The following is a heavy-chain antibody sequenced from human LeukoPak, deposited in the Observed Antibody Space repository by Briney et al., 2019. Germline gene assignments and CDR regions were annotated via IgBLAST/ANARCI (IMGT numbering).Heavy chain of an antibody. CDR2: IYYSGST. CDR1: GDSISTYY. J-gene: IGHJ3*02. V-gene: IGHV4-59*08. CDR3: ARRKYAPNAFDI. Sequence: SETLSLTCTVSGDSISTYYWSWIRQPPGKGLEWIGHIYYSGSTNYNPSLKSRVTISADTSKNQFSLKLSSVTAADTAMYYCARRKYAPNAFDIWGQGTMVTVSS.